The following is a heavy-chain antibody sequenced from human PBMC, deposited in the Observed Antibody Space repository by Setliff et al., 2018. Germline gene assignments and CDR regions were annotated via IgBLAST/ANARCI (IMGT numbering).Heavy chain of an antibody. Sequence: SETLSLTCTVSGSSITVNYWSWVRQSPEKGLEWIGFMHYSGSTNYNPSLESRVSISVDTSKNQFSLNLSSVTAADTAVYYCVRDQGRRGWFDAWGQGTLVTVSS. V-gene: IGHV4-59*01. CDR1: GSSITVNY. CDR3: VRDQGRRGWFDA. CDR2: MHYSGST. J-gene: IGHJ5*02.